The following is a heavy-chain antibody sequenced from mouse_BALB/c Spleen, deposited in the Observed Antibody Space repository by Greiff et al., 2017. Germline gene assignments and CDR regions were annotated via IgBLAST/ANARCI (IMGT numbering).Heavy chain of an antibody. CDR3: ASLLLRLYYFDY. D-gene: IGHD1-2*01. V-gene: IGHV5-6-5*01. J-gene: IGHJ2*01. Sequence: DVKLVESGGGLVKPGGSLKLSCAASGFTFSSYAMSWVRQTPEKRLEWVASISSGGSTYYPDSVKGRFTISRDNARNILYLQMSSLRSEDTAMYYCASLLLRLYYFDYWGQGTTLTVSS. CDR1: GFTFSSYA. CDR2: ISSGGST.